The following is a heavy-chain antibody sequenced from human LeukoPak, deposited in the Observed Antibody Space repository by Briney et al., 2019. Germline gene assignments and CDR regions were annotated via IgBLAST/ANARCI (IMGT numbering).Heavy chain of an antibody. V-gene: IGHV1-2*02. Sequence: GASVKVSCKASGYTFTGYYMHWVRQAPGQGLEWMGWINPNSGGTNYAQKFQGRVTMTRDTSISTAYMELSRLRSDDTAVYYCARESNDYVWGSYRQYFDYWGQGTLVTVSS. CDR3: ARESNDYVWGSYRQYFDY. J-gene: IGHJ4*02. D-gene: IGHD3-16*02. CDR1: GYTFTGYY. CDR2: INPNSGGT.